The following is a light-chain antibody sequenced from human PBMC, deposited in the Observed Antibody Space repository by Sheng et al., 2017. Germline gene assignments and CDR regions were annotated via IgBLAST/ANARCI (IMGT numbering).Light chain of an antibody. CDR2: DVN. CDR1: GSDIGGYGY. Sequence: QSALTQPASVSGSPGQSITISCTGTGSDIGGYGYVSWYQQHPGTAPKLLIYDVNSRPSGVSDRFSGSKSGNTASLTISGLQADDEATYSCSSYTSTSAQRVFGGGTKLTVL. CDR3: SSYTSTSAQRV. J-gene: IGLJ3*02. V-gene: IGLV2-14*03.